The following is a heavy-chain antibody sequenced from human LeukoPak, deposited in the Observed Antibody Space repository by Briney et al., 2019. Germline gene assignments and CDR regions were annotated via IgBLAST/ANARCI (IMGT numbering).Heavy chain of an antibody. CDR1: GFTFSSYS. Sequence: GGSLRLSCAASGFTFSSYSMNWVRQAPGKGLEWVSSISSSSSYIYYADSVKGRFTISRDNAKNSLYLQMNSLRPEDTAVYYCAKSDLYCSSSSCYPDYWGQGTLVTVSS. D-gene: IGHD2-2*01. J-gene: IGHJ4*02. CDR2: ISSSSSYI. CDR3: AKSDLYCSSSSCYPDY. V-gene: IGHV3-21*01.